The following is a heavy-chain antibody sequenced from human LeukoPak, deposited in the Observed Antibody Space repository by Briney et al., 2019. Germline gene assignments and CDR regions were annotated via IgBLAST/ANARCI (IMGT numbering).Heavy chain of an antibody. J-gene: IGHJ4*02. CDR2: IYHSGST. CDR1: GGSFSGYY. V-gene: IGHV4-38-2*01. CDR3: ARNASDYYDSSGYYYYFDY. Sequence: SETLSLTCAVYGGSFSGYYWGWIRQPPGKGLEWIGSIYHSGSTYYNPSLKSRVTISVDTSKNQFSLKLSSVTAADTAVYYCARNASDYYDSSGYYYYFDYWGQGTLVTVSS. D-gene: IGHD3-22*01.